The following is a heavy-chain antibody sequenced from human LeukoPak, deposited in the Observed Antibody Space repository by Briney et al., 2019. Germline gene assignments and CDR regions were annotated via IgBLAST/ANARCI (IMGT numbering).Heavy chain of an antibody. CDR3: ARALSPGYCSSTSCRDFDY. CDR1: GYTFTGYY. V-gene: IGHV1-2*02. CDR2: INPNSGGT. D-gene: IGHD2-2*03. Sequence: GASVKVSCKASGYTFTGYYMHWVRQAPGQGLEWMGWINPNSGGTNYAQKFQGRVTMTRDTSISTAYMELSRLRSDDTAVYHCARALSPGYCSSTSCRDFDYWGQGTLVTVSS. J-gene: IGHJ4*02.